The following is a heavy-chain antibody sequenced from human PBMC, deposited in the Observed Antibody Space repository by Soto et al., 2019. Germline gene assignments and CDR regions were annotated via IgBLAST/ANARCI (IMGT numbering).Heavy chain of an antibody. CDR1: GYTLTELS. J-gene: IGHJ1*01. D-gene: IGHD2-15*01. CDR3: ATSVRLFRVVVAANHPEYFQH. CDR2: FDPEDGET. V-gene: IGHV1-24*01. Sequence: ASVKVSCKVSGYTLTELSMHSARHAPGKGLEWMGGFDPEDGETIYAQKFQGRVTMTEDTSTDTAYMELSSLRSEDTAVYYCATSVRLFRVVVAANHPEYFQHWGQGTLVNVSS.